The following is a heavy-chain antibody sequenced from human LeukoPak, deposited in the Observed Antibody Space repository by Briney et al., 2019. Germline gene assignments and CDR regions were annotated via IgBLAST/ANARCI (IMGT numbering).Heavy chain of an antibody. CDR3: ATGEYAFDI. Sequence: QKFQGRVTMTRDTSTITVYMELSSLRSEDTAVYYCATGEYAFDIWGQGTMVTVSS. V-gene: IGHV1-46*01. J-gene: IGHJ3*02.